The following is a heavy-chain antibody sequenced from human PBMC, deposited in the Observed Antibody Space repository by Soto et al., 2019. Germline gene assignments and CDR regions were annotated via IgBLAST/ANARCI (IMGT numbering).Heavy chain of an antibody. J-gene: IGHJ4*02. CDR3: ARGVGSSPPRY. D-gene: IGHD1-26*01. CDR1: GGSISPYY. CDR2: ISYSGNP. V-gene: IGHV4-59*01. Sequence: SETLSLTCTVSGGSISPYYWSWIRQSPGKGLEWIGYISYSGNPYYSPSLKSRVIMSLDTSRNQITLKVASATAADTAVYFCARGVGSSPPRYWGQGTLVSVSS.